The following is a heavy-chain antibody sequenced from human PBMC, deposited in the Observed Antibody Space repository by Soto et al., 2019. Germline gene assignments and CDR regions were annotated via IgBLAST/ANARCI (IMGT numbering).Heavy chain of an antibody. J-gene: IGHJ5*02. Sequence: EVQLVESGGGLVKPGGSLRLSCAASGFTFSNAWMGWVRQAPGKGLEWVGRFKSKTDGGTADYAAPVKDRFTISRDDSKNTLYVQMNSLKTEDTAVYYCTTEYISGDWFVAWGQGTLVTVSS. V-gene: IGHV3-15*01. CDR1: GFTFSNAW. CDR2: FKSKTDGGTA. D-gene: IGHD3-3*02. CDR3: TTEYISGDWFVA.